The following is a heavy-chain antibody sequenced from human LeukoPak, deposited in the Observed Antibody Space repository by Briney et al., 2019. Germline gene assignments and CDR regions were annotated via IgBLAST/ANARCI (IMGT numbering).Heavy chain of an antibody. J-gene: IGHJ4*02. D-gene: IGHD3-10*01. CDR1: GFTVSSNY. CDR2: IYSGGST. CDR3: ARESLWFGESLDY. Sequence: GGSLRLSCAASGFTVSSNYMSWVRQAPGKGLEWVSVIYSGGSTYYADSVKGRFTISRDNSKNTLYLQMNSLRAEDTAVYYCARESLWFGESLDYWGQGTLVTVSS. V-gene: IGHV3-66*01.